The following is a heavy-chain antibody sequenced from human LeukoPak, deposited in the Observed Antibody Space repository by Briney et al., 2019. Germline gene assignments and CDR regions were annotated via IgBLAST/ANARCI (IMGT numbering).Heavy chain of an antibody. J-gene: IGHJ3*02. CDR1: GYTFTSYW. CDR2: IYPGDSDT. D-gene: IGHD2-15*01. Sequence: GESLKISCKGSGYTFTSYWIGWVRQMPGKGLEWMGIIYPGDSDTRCSPSFQGQVTISADKSISTAYLQWSSLKASDTAMYYCARPVDEYCSGGSCYPYDAFDIWGQGTMVTVSS. V-gene: IGHV5-51*01. CDR3: ARPVDEYCSGGSCYPYDAFDI.